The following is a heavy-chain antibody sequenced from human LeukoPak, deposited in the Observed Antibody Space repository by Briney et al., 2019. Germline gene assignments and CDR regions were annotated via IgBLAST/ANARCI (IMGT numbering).Heavy chain of an antibody. D-gene: IGHD3-10*01. J-gene: IGHJ5*02. V-gene: IGHV4-59*01. Sequence: PSETLSLTCTVSGGSISSYYWSWIRQPPGKGLEWIGYIYYSGSTNYNPSLKSRVTISVDTSKNQFSLKLSSVTAADTAVYYCARGVRWFGELSDWFDPWGQGTLVTVSP. CDR3: ARGVRWFGELSDWFDP. CDR1: GGSISSYY. CDR2: IYYSGST.